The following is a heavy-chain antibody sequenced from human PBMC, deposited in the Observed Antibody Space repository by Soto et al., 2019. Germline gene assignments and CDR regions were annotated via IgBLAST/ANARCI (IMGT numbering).Heavy chain of an antibody. Sequence: ASVKVSCKASGYTFTSYGISWVRQAPGQGLEWMGWISAYNGNTNYAQKLQGRVTMTTDTSKSTAYMELRSLRSDDTAVYYCARVVSGQWLVLSAFDIWGQGTMVTVSS. J-gene: IGHJ3*02. CDR1: GYTFTSYG. CDR2: ISAYNGNT. D-gene: IGHD6-19*01. CDR3: ARVVSGQWLVLSAFDI. V-gene: IGHV1-18*01.